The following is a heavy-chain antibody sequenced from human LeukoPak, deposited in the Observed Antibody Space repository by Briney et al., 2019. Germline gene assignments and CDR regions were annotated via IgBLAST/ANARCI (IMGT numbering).Heavy chain of an antibody. D-gene: IGHD2/OR15-2a*01. J-gene: IGHJ4*02. CDR1: GFTFRTYA. V-gene: IGHV3-23*01. CDR3: AKRGPGYDKSTNPPHYFDY. CDR2: ISVSGGRT. Sequence: PGGSLRLSCAASGFTFRTYAMSWVRQAPGKGLGWVSGISVSGGRTDYADSVKGGFTISRDNSKDTLYLQINSLTAEDTAVYYCAKRGPGYDKSTNPPHYFDYWGQRTLVTVSP.